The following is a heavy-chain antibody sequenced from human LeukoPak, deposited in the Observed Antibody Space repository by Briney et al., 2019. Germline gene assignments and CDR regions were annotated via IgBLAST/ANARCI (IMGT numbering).Heavy chain of an antibody. V-gene: IGHV3-23*01. CDR1: GLTFSSYA. Sequence: GRSLRLSCAASGLTFSSYAMSWVRQAPGKGLEWVSAISGSGGSTYYADSVKGRFTISRDNSKNTLYLQMNSLRAEDTAVYYCAKVRGWTGGDYFDYWGQGTLVTVSS. CDR2: ISGSGGST. CDR3: AKVRGWTGGDYFDY. D-gene: IGHD6-19*01. J-gene: IGHJ4*02.